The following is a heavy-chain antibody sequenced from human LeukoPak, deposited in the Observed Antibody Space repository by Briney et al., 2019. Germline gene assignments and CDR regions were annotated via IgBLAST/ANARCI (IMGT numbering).Heavy chain of an antibody. Sequence: GGSLRLSCAASRFSFSTYPMGWVRQAPGKGLEWVSGISASGDVTFHADPVKGRFTISRDNSKNTLYLQMNSLRAEDTAVYYCAKEKINYWGQGTLVTVSS. CDR3: AKEKINY. CDR1: RFSFSTYP. J-gene: IGHJ4*02. V-gene: IGHV3-23*01. CDR2: ISASGDVT.